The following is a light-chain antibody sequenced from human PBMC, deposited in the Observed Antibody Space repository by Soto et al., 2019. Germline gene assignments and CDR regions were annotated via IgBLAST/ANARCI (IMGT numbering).Light chain of an antibody. V-gene: IGLV2-23*03. CDR1: SRDVGGYNL. CDR2: EGS. J-gene: IGLJ1*01. CDR3: CSYAGFSSVA. Sequence: QSALTQPASVSGSPGQSITISCTGTSRDVGGYNLVSWYQQHPGRIPKLIIYEGSKRPSGVSYRLSASKSGNTASLTISGLQPEDEADYYCCSYAGFSSVAFGSGTKVTVL.